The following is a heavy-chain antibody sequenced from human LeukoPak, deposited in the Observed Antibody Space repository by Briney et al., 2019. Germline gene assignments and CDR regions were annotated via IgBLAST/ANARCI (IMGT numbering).Heavy chain of an antibody. J-gene: IGHJ4*02. Sequence: GSSVKVSCKASGGTFSSYAISWVRQAPGQGLEWMGGIILIFGTANYAQKFQGRVTITADESTSTAYMELSSLRSEDTAVYYCARKLRPYSGSYPFDYWGQGTLVTVSS. CDR3: ARKLRPYSGSYPFDY. V-gene: IGHV1-69*01. CDR1: GGTFSSYA. D-gene: IGHD1-26*01. CDR2: IILIFGTA.